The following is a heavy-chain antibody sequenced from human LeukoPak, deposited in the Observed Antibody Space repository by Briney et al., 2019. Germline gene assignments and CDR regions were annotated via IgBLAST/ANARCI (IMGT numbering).Heavy chain of an antibody. CDR2: ISSDGGTD. D-gene: IGHD4-23*01. CDR3: TKEGAAGGKMQFCFDY. CDR1: GLSFSSYG. J-gene: IGHJ4*02. V-gene: IGHV3-30*18. Sequence: GGSLRFSCAASGLSFSSYGMHWVRQAPGKGLEWVAVISSDGGTDYYADSVQGRFTISRDNSKNTVYLQMNSLRPEDTAIYYCTKEGAAGGKMQFCFDYWGQGTLVTVSS.